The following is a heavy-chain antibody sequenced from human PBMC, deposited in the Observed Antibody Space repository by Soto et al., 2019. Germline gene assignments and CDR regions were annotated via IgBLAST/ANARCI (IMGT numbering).Heavy chain of an antibody. J-gene: IGHJ4*02. Sequence: SETLSLTCSVSNGSISGFYWTWIRQPPGKILEWIGYIHYSGRTDYNPSLTSRATMSVDTSKNQFSLNLKSITAADTAVYYCVRVGVGIGNHFDSWGRGTLATVSS. CDR1: NGSISGFY. V-gene: IGHV4-59*12. CDR3: VRVGVGIGNHFDS. CDR2: IHYSGRT. D-gene: IGHD1-26*01.